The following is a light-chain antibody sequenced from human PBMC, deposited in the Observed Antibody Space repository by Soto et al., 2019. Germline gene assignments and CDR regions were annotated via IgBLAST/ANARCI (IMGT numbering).Light chain of an antibody. CDR3: QHYRLYSPWT. Sequence: IQMTQSPSTLSASVGDRVTITCRASQTINAWLAWYQQKPGKAPKLLISDASSLESGVPSRFSGSGSGTEFTLTISGLQPDDFATYYCQHYRLYSPWTFGQGTKVEI. V-gene: IGKV1-5*01. J-gene: IGKJ1*01. CDR1: QTINAW. CDR2: DAS.